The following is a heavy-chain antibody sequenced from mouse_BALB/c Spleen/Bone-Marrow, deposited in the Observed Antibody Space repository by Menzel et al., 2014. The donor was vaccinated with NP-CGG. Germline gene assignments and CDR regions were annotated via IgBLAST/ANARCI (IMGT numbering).Heavy chain of an antibody. CDR3: ARESYDYDVYFDY. CDR2: IGPAIGNT. Sequence: EVKLVVSGAELVKPGASVKLSCTASGFNIKDTYMHWVKQRPEQGLEWIGRIGPAIGNTKYDPKFKGKATITADTSSNTAYLQLSSLTSEDTAVYYCARESYDYDVYFDYWGQGTTLTVSS. V-gene: IGHV14-3*02. CDR1: GFNIKDTY. J-gene: IGHJ2*01. D-gene: IGHD2-4*01.